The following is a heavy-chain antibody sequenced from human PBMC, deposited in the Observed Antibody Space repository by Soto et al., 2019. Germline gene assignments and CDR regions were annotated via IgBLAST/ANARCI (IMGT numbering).Heavy chain of an antibody. CDR1: GGSISSSGYY. CDR3: ARMLGAPIFDY. CDR2: IYYSGST. J-gene: IGHJ4*02. D-gene: IGHD3-10*02. V-gene: IGHV4-31*03. Sequence: QVQLQESGPGLVKPSQTLSLTCTVSGGSISSSGYYWNWIRQHPGKGLEWIGYIYYSGSTYYNPSLTRRVTISVDSSKNQFSLKLISVTAADTAVYSCARMLGAPIFDYWGQGPLVTVSS.